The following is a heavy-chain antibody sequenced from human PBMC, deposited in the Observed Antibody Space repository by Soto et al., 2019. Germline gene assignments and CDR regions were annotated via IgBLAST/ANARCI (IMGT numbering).Heavy chain of an antibody. Sequence: ASVKVSCKASGYTFTSYAMHWVRQAPGQRLEWMGWINAGNGNTKYSQKFQGRVTITRDTSASTAYMELSSLRSEDTAVYYCASSPRVTRPLDYWGQGTLVTVSS. D-gene: IGHD6-6*01. CDR1: GYTFTSYA. CDR2: INAGNGNT. CDR3: ASSPRVTRPLDY. J-gene: IGHJ4*02. V-gene: IGHV1-3*01.